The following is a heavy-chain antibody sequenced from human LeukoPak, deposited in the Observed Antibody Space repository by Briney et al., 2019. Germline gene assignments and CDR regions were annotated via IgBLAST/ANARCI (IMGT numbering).Heavy chain of an antibody. CDR3: VRHTGSFPLGGMDV. CDR2: IWYDGSNK. CDR1: GFTFRNYG. Sequence: GGSLRLSCAASGFTFRNYGMYWVRQAPGKGLEWVAIIWYDGSNKYYTDFAKGRFTISRDNSKNTLFLQMNSLRVEDTAVYYCVRHTGSFPLGGMDVWGQGTTVTVSS. V-gene: IGHV3-33*02. J-gene: IGHJ6*02. D-gene: IGHD1-26*01.